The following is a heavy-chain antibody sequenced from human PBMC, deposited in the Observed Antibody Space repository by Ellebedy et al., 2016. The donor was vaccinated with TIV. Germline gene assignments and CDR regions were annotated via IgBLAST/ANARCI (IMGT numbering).Heavy chain of an antibody. V-gene: IGHV5-10-1*01. CDR3: ARLTWGAVAPSDY. J-gene: IGHJ4*02. Sequence: GESLKISCKGSGYSFTNYWISWVRQMPGKGLEWMGRIDPSDFYTNYSPSFQGLVTISADRSISTAYVQWSSLKASDTAMYYCARLTWGAVAPSDYWGQGTLVTVS. CDR1: GYSFTNYW. CDR2: IDPSDFYT. D-gene: IGHD6-19*01.